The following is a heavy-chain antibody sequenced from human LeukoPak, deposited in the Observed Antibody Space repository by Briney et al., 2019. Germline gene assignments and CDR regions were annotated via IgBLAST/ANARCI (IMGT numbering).Heavy chain of an antibody. V-gene: IGHV3-23*01. D-gene: IGHD6-13*01. CDR2: ITGSGGST. Sequence: GGCLRLSCAASGFTFNNYAMSWVRQAPGKGLEWVSTITGSGGSTYSADSVKGRLTISRDNSKNTLYLQMNSLRADDTALYYCARNQDSSWYYYYMDVWGKGTTVTVSS. CDR3: ARNQDSSWYYYYMDV. CDR1: GFTFNNYA. J-gene: IGHJ6*03.